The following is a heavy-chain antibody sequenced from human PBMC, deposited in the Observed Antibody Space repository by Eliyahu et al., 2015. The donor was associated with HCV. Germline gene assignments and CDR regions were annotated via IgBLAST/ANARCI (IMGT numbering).Heavy chain of an antibody. CDR1: GFTFSSYA. V-gene: IGHV3-30-3*01. D-gene: IGHD3-10*01. Sequence: QVQLVESGGGVVQPGRSLRLSCAASGFTFSSYAMPWVRXAPGKGLEWVAVISYDGSNKYYADSVKGRFTISRDNSKNTLYLQMNSLRAEDTAVYYCARDSRGYYGSGSYRYYYYYYGMDVWGQGTTVTVSS. J-gene: IGHJ6*02. CDR2: ISYDGSNK. CDR3: ARDSRGYYGSGSYRYYYYYYGMDV.